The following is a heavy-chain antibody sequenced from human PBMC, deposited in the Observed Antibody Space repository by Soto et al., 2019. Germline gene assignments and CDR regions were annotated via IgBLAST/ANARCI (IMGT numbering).Heavy chain of an antibody. CDR1: GFTFSSYA. CDR2: ISGSGTST. CDR3: VKDRGCSSISCFSNYDY. D-gene: IGHD2-2*01. J-gene: IGHJ4*02. Sequence: EVQLLESGGGLVQPGGSLRLSCAASGFTFSSYAMSWVRQAPGKGLEWVSAISGSGTSTYYADSVTGRFTMSRDNFKNTLYLQMNSLRAEDTAVYYCVKDRGCSSISCFSNYDYWGQGTLVTVSS. V-gene: IGHV3-23*01.